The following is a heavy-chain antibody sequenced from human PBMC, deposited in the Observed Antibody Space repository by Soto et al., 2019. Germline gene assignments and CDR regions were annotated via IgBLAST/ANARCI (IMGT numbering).Heavy chain of an antibody. J-gene: IGHJ1*01. CDR3: ARVNYYDSSGYYRSEYFQH. Sequence: ASVKVSCKASGYTFTSYYMHWVRQATGQGLEWMGIINPSGGSTSYAQKFQGRVTMTRDTSTSTVYMELSSLRSEDTAVYYCARVNYYDSSGYYRSEYFQHWGQGTLVTVSS. D-gene: IGHD3-22*01. V-gene: IGHV1-46*01. CDR2: INPSGGST. CDR1: GYTFTSYY.